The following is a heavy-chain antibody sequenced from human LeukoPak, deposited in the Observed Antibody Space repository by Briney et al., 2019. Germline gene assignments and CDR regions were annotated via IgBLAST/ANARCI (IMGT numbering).Heavy chain of an antibody. J-gene: IGHJ5*02. CDR2: INPNSGGT. CDR3: ARAGSSSGFDP. CDR1: GYTFTGYY. V-gene: IGHV1-2*04. Sequence: ASVEVSCKAPGYTFTGYYMHWVRQAPGQGLEWMGWINPNSGGTNYAQKFQGWVTMTRDTSISTAYMELSRLRSDDTAVYYCARAGSSSGFDPWGQGTLVTVSS. D-gene: IGHD6-13*01.